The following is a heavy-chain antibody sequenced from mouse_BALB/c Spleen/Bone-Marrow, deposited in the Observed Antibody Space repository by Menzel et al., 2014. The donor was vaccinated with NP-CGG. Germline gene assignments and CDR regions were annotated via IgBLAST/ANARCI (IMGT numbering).Heavy chain of an antibody. CDR2: INNGSSYT. J-gene: IGHJ4*01. CDR3: ARRRDGPYAMDY. Sequence: DVKLVESGGDLVKPGGSLKLSCAASGFTFSSYGMSWVRQTPDKRLEWVATINNGSSYTFYPDSVKGRFTISRDNAKNTLYLQMSSLKSEDTAIYYCARRRDGPYAMDYWGQGTSVTVSS. D-gene: IGHD2-3*01. CDR1: GFTFSSYG. V-gene: IGHV5-6*02.